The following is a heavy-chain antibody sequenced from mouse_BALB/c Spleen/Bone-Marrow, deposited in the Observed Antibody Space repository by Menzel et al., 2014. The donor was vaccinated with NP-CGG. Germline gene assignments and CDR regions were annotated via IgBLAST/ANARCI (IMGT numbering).Heavy chain of an antibody. CDR1: GYTFXEYT. Sequence: EVQLQQSGPELAKPGASVKISCKTSGYTFXEYTMHWVKQSHGKSLEWIGGINSNNGGNSYNQKFKGKVTLTVDKSSSTAYMELRSLTFEDSAVYYCARSKGIRGAMDYWGQGTSVTVSS. CDR3: ARSKGIRGAMDY. CDR2: INSNNGGN. V-gene: IGHV1-18*01. J-gene: IGHJ4*01.